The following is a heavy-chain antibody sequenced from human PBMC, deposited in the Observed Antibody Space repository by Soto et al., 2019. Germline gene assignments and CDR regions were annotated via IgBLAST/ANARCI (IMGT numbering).Heavy chain of an antibody. CDR3: AKDLSPAYDSSDPGGY. J-gene: IGHJ4*02. CDR1: GFTFSSYA. CDR2: ISGSGGST. Sequence: GGSLRLSCAASGFTFSSYAMSWVRQAPGKGLEWVSAISGSGGSTYYADSVKGRFTISRDNSKNTLYLQMNSLRAEDTAVYYCAKDLSPAYDSSDPGGYWGQGTLVTVSS. V-gene: IGHV3-23*01. D-gene: IGHD3-22*01.